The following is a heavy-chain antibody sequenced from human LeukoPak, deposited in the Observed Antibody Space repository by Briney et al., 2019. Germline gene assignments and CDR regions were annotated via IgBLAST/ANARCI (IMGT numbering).Heavy chain of an antibody. CDR1: GFTFSTYT. D-gene: IGHD1-26*01. CDR3: AILVGATTSEAFDI. J-gene: IGHJ3*02. Sequence: PGGSLRLSCAASGFTFSTYTMNWVRQAPGKGLEWVSAISGSGGSTYYADSVKGRFTISRDNSKNTLYLQMNSLRAEDTAVYYCAILVGATTSEAFDIWGQGTMVTVSS. CDR2: ISGSGGST. V-gene: IGHV3-23*01.